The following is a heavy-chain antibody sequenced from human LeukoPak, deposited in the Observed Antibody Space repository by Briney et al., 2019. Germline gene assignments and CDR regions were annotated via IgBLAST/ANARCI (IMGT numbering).Heavy chain of an antibody. V-gene: IGHV4-39*02. Sequence: SETLSLTCTVSDDSISTSSHYWGWIRQPPGKGLEWIGEINHRGSTNYNPSLESRVTISVDTSKNHFSLDLTSVTAADTAVYYCASGGWYRGYWGQGTLVTVSS. J-gene: IGHJ4*02. CDR2: INHRGST. CDR3: ASGGWYRGY. D-gene: IGHD2-15*01. CDR1: DDSISTSSHY.